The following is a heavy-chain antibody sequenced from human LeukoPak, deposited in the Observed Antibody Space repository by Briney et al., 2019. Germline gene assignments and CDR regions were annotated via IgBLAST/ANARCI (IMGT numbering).Heavy chain of an antibody. CDR3: ARSRTLLDSSVFDY. V-gene: IGHV4-4*07. J-gene: IGHJ4*02. Sequence: TSETLSLTCTVSGGSISSYYWSWIRQPAGKGLEWIGHIYTSGSTNYNPSLKSRVTISVDTSKNQFSLKLSSVTAADTAVYYCARSRTLLDSSVFDYWGQGTLVTVSS. CDR2: IYTSGST. CDR1: GGSISSYY. D-gene: IGHD3-22*01.